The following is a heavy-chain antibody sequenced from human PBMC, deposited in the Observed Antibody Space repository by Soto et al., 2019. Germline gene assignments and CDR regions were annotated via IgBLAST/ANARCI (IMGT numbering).Heavy chain of an antibody. CDR3: ARDQGIAVAGTETVFDY. D-gene: IGHD6-19*01. CDR1: GESSSRGAYY. J-gene: IGHJ4*02. CDR2: IYYSGST. V-gene: IGHV4-31*03. Sequence: SETRSLTRPVSGESSSRGAYYCSWNRQHPGKGLEWIGYIYYSGSTYYNPSLKSRVTISVDTSKNQFSLNLNSVTAADTAVYYCARDQGIAVAGTETVFDYWGQGTLVTVSS.